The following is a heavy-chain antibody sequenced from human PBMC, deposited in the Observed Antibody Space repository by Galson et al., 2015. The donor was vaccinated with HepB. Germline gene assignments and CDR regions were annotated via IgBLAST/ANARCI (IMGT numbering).Heavy chain of an antibody. Sequence: ETLSLTCTVSGGSISSYYWSWIRQPAGKGLEWIGRIYTSGSTNYNPSLKSRVTMSVDTSKNQFSLKLSSVTAADTAVYYCARGARYCSSTSCWGNWFDPWGQGTLVTVSS. CDR2: IYTSGST. CDR3: ARGARYCSSTSCWGNWFDP. D-gene: IGHD2-2*01. V-gene: IGHV4-4*07. CDR1: GGSISSYY. J-gene: IGHJ5*02.